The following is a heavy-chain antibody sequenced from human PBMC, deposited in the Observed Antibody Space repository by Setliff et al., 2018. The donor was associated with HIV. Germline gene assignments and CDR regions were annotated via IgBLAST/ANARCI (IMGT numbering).Heavy chain of an antibody. CDR3: ARAGGLRMDRGVVSDY. CDR1: GYTFTSYY. CDR2: ISAYNGNT. J-gene: IGHJ4*02. Sequence: GASVKVSCKASGYTFTSYYMHWVRQAPGQGLEWMGWISAYNGNTNYAQKLQGRVTMTTDTSTSTAYMELRSLRSDDTAVYYCARAGGLRMDRGVVSDYWGQGTLVTVSS. V-gene: IGHV1-18*04. D-gene: IGHD3-10*01.